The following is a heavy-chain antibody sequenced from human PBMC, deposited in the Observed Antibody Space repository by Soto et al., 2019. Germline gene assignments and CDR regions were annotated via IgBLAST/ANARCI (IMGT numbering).Heavy chain of an antibody. J-gene: IGHJ6*02. CDR3: AKDRSLVYAIRGHDYYYGMDV. Sequence: HPGGSLRLSCAASGFTFSSYAMSWVRQAPGKGLEWVSAISGSGGSTYYADSVKGRFTISRDNSKNTLYLQMNSLRAEDTAVYYCAKDRSLVYAIRGHDYYYGMDVWGQGTTVTVSS. D-gene: IGHD2-8*01. CDR1: GFTFSSYA. CDR2: ISGSGGST. V-gene: IGHV3-23*01.